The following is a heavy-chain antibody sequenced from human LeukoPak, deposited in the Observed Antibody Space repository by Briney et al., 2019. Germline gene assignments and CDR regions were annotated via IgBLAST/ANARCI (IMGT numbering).Heavy chain of an antibody. V-gene: IGHV1-18*01. Sequence: ASVKVSCKASGYTFTSYGISWVRQAPGQGLEWMGWISTYNDNKNYAQTFQGRVTMTTDTSTSTAYMELRSLKSGDTAVYYCARDRYYDGGNNWFDPWGQGTLVTVSS. J-gene: IGHJ5*02. CDR2: ISTYNDNK. D-gene: IGHD3-22*01. CDR1: GYTFTSYG. CDR3: ARDRYYDGGNNWFDP.